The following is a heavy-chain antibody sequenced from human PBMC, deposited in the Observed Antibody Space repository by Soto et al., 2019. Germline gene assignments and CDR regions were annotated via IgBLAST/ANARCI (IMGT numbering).Heavy chain of an antibody. J-gene: IGHJ4*02. CDR1: GFTFSSFA. D-gene: IGHD2-2*01. V-gene: IGHV3-23*01. CDR2: ISGSGGGT. Sequence: GGSLRLSCAASGFTFSSFAMGWVRQAPGKGLEWVSAISGSGGGTYYADSVKGRFTISRDNSKNTLYLQMNSLRAEDTAVYYCAKGYCSSSSCSRGYFDYWGQGTLVTVSS. CDR3: AKGYCSSSSCSRGYFDY.